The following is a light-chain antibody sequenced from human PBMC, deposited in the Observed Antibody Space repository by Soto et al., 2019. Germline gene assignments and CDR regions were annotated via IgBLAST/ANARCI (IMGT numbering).Light chain of an antibody. V-gene: IGKV1-39*01. CDR3: QQSYSTPQHT. J-gene: IGKJ2*01. CDR1: QSIRYY. Sequence: DIQMTQSPSSLSASVGDRVTITCRASQSIRYYLNWYQQKPGKAPKLLIYAASSLQSGVPSRFSGSGSGTDFTLTISSLQPEDFATYYCQQSYSTPQHTFGQGTKLEIK. CDR2: AAS.